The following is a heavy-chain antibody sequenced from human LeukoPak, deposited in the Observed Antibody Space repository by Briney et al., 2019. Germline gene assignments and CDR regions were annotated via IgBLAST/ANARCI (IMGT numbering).Heavy chain of an antibody. V-gene: IGHV1-18*01. J-gene: IGHJ4*02. CDR3: ARAGQGYYYDTSAYYYDY. D-gene: IGHD3-22*01. Sequence: ASVKVSCKASGYTFTSYGISWVRQAPGQGLEWMGWISAYNGNTNYAQKLQGRVTMTTDTSTSTAYMEMRSLRSDNTAVYYCARAGQGYYYDTSAYYYDYWGQGTLVTVSS. CDR1: GYTFTSYG. CDR2: ISAYNGNT.